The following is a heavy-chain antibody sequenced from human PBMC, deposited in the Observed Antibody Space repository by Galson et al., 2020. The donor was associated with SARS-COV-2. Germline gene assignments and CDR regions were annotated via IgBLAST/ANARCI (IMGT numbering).Heavy chain of an antibody. CDR2: IYYSGSP. Sequence: SQTLSLTRTLSGGSISSSSYYWGWIREPPGQGLEWIGSIYYSGSPYYNPSLKSRVTISVDTSKNQFSLKLSSVTAADTAVYYCAGLGVVVVAATDYYYGMDVWGQGTTVTVSS. D-gene: IGHD2-15*01. V-gene: IGHV4-39*01. CDR3: AGLGVVVVAATDYYYGMDV. CDR1: GGSISSSSYY. J-gene: IGHJ6*02.